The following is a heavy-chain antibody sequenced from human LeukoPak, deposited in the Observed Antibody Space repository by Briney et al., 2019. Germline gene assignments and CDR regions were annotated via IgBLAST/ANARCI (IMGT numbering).Heavy chain of an antibody. D-gene: IGHD3-22*01. CDR2: IKSKTDGGTT. J-gene: IGHJ5*02. V-gene: IGHV3-15*01. Sequence: PGGSLRLSCAASGFTFSNAWMSWVRQAPGKGLEWVGRIKSKTDGGTTDYAAPVKGRFTISRDDSKNTLYLQMNRLKTEDTAVYYCTTDLPYDSSGYQPWGQGTLVTVST. CDR3: TTDLPYDSSGYQP. CDR1: GFTFSNAW.